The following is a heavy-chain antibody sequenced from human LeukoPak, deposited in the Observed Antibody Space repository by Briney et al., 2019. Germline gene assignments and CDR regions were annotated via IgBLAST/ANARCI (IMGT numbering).Heavy chain of an antibody. Sequence: GGSLRLSCAASGGTFTGYNINWVRQAPGKGLEWVSSISSSSTYIYYAYSVKGRFTIPRDNAKNSLYLQMNSLRAEDTAVYYCASYTSGWFDYWGQGTLVTVSS. J-gene: IGHJ5*01. CDR3: ASYTSGWFDY. CDR2: ISSSSTYI. V-gene: IGHV3-21*01. D-gene: IGHD6-19*01. CDR1: GGTFTGYN.